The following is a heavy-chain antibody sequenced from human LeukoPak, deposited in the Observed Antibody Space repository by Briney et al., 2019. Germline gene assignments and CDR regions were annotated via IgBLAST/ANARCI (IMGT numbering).Heavy chain of an antibody. D-gene: IGHD3-10*01. CDR2: IYSSGST. Sequence: SETLSLTCTVSGDSISSGSYYWSWIRQPAGKGLEWIGRIYSSGSTNYNPSLKSRVTISVDTSKNQFSLKLSSVTAADTAVYYCARDRIYGSGSDHFDYWGQGTLVTVSS. CDR1: GDSISSGSYY. V-gene: IGHV4-61*02. J-gene: IGHJ4*02. CDR3: ARDRIYGSGSDHFDY.